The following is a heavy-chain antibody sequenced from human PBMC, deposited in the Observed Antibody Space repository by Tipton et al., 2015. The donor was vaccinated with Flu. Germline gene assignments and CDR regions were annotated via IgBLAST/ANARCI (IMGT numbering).Heavy chain of an antibody. V-gene: IGHV3-53*01. D-gene: IGHD2-2*01. J-gene: IGHJ4*02. CDR2: IYSGGST. CDR1: GFSVSSNY. CDR3: ARGRGYCITTTCLLPFDF. Sequence: QLVQSGGGLIQRGGSLRLSCGVSGFSVSSNYMTWVRQAPGKGLEWVSVIYSGGSTYSADSVKGRFTISRDNSKNTLYLQMNSLRAEDTAAYYCARGRGYCITTTCLLPFDFWGQGTLVTVSS.